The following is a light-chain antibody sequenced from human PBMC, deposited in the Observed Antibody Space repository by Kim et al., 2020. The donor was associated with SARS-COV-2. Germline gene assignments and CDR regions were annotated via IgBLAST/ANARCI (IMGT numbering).Light chain of an antibody. CDR3: QKYDVAPYT. CDR2: DAS. V-gene: IGKV1-27*01. J-gene: IGKJ2*01. Sequence: SASVGDRVTITCRASQAIYKYLAWYQQKPGKVPKLLMYDASTLQSGFPSRFSGRGSGTSFTLTISSLQPEDVATYYCQKYDVAPYTFGQGTKLKI. CDR1: QAIYKY.